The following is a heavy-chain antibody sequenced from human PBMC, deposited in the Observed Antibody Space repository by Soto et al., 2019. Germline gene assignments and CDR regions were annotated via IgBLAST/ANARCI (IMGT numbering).Heavy chain of an antibody. CDR2: IRNRRYGATA. Sequence: GGSLRLSCTTSGFAFVDHGMSWVRQAPGKGLEWLGFIRNRRYGATADYAASVKGRFSVSRDDSKSIAYLQMNNLQTEDTGVYYCTRAPLRCSGGSCYSADSWGRGTLVTVSS. CDR3: TRAPLRCSGGSCYSADS. J-gene: IGHJ4*02. D-gene: IGHD2-15*01. CDR1: GFAFVDHG. V-gene: IGHV3-49*04.